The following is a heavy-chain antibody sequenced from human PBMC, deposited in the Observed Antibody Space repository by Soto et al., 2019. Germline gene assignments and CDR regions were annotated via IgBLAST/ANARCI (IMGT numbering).Heavy chain of an antibody. CDR2: INAGNGNT. J-gene: IGHJ4*02. CDR1: GYTFTRYA. D-gene: IGHD6-19*01. Sequence: ASVKVSCKASGYTFTRYAMHWVRQAPGQRLEWMGWINAGNGNTKYSQKFQGRVTITTDTSASTAYMELSSLRSEDTAVYYCARDGEVAGDSNFDYWGQGTLCTVS. CDR3: ARDGEVAGDSNFDY. V-gene: IGHV1-3*01.